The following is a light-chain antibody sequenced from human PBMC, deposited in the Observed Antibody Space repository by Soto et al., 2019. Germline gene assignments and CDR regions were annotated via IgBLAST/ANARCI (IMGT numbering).Light chain of an antibody. CDR1: QKIRNL. CDR2: DAS. CDR3: QQYYTYAT. J-gene: IGKJ5*01. V-gene: IGKV1-5*01. Sequence: DTQLTQSPSTLSAVVGDSVTLTFRASQKIRNLLAWYQQKPGRAPKPLIFDASTLRTGVPSRFSGSGSGSEFNFTITGLQPDDFATYFCQQYYTYATFGHGTRVDIK.